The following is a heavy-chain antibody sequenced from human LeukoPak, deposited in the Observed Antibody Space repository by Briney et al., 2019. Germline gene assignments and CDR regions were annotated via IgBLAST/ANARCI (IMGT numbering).Heavy chain of an antibody. J-gene: IGHJ4*02. Sequence: GASVKVSCKASGYTFTGYYMHWVRQAPGQGLEWMGWINPSSGGTNYAQKFQGRVTMARDTSISTAYMELRSLRSDDTAVYYCARVYDYVWGSYRHQPDYWGQGTLVTVSS. CDR2: INPSSGGT. CDR3: ARVYDYVWGSYRHQPDY. D-gene: IGHD3-16*02. CDR1: GYTFTGYY. V-gene: IGHV1-2*02.